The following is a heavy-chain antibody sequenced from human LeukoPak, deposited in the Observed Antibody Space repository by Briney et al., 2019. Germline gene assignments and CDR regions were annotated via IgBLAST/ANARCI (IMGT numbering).Heavy chain of an antibody. Sequence: SVKVSCKPSGGTFSSYAISWVRQAPGQGREWMGGIIPIFGTANYAQKFQGRVTITADESTSTAYMELSSLRSEDTAVYYCARDQGDYPYYYGMDVWGQGTTVTVSS. CDR1: GGTFSSYA. CDR3: ARDQGDYPYYYGMDV. V-gene: IGHV1-69*13. D-gene: IGHD4-17*01. CDR2: IIPIFGTA. J-gene: IGHJ6*02.